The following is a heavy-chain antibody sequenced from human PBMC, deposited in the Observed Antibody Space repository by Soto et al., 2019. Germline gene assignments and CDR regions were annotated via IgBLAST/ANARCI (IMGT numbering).Heavy chain of an antibody. Sequence: SVKVSCKASGGTFSSYAISWVRQAPGQGLEWMGGIIPIFGTANYAQKFQGRVTITADESTSTAYMELSSLRSEDTAVYYRARDCSGGSCYSHYYYGMDVWGQGTTVTVSS. D-gene: IGHD2-15*01. J-gene: IGHJ6*02. CDR1: GGTFSSYA. V-gene: IGHV1-69*13. CDR2: IIPIFGTA. CDR3: ARDCSGGSCYSHYYYGMDV.